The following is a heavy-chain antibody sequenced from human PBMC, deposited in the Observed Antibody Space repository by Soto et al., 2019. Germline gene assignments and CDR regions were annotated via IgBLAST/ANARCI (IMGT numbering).Heavy chain of an antibody. J-gene: IGHJ6*02. D-gene: IGHD3-10*01. CDR1: GGSISSYY. CDR2: IYYSGST. CDR3: ARGARITIVDGMDV. Sequence: PSETLSLTCTVSGGSISSYYWSWIRQPPGKGLEWIGYIYYSGSTNYNPSLKSRVTISVDTSKNQFSLKLSSVTAADTAVYYCARGARITIVDGMDVWGQGTKVTVSS. V-gene: IGHV4-59*01.